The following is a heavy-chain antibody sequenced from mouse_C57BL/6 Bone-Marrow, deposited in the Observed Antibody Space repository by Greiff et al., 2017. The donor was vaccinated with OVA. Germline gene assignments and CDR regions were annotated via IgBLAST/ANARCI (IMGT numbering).Heavy chain of an antibody. D-gene: IGHD3-2*02. V-gene: IGHV5-4*01. Sequence: EVKLMESGGGLVKPGGSLKLSCAASGFTFSSYAMSWVRQTPEQRLEWVATISDGGSYTYYPDNVKGRFTISRDNAKNNLYLQMSHLKSEDTAMYYCARDSSGVDYWGQGTTLTVSS. J-gene: IGHJ2*01. CDR1: GFTFSSYA. CDR2: ISDGGSYT. CDR3: ARDSSGVDY.